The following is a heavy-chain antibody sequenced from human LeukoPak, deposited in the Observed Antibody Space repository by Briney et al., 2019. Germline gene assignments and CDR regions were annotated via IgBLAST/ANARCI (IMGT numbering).Heavy chain of an antibody. CDR2: IKSKTDGGTT. J-gene: IGHJ4*02. Sequence: PGGTLRISCAASAFTCSNAWMSWVRQAPGKGPERVCRIKSKTDGGTTDYAAPVTCRITISRDDSKNTLYLQMNSLKTEDTAVYYCTTDRYYDILTGYYDYWGQGTLVTVSS. CDR1: AFTCSNAW. CDR3: TTDRYYDILTGYYDY. V-gene: IGHV3-15*01. D-gene: IGHD3-9*01.